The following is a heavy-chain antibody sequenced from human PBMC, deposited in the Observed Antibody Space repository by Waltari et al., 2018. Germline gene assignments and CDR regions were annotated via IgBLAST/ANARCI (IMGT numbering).Heavy chain of an antibody. CDR1: GGPISSHY. Sequence: QVQLQESGPGLVKPSETLSLPCTVSGGPISSHYWSWIRQPPGKGLEWIGYIYYSGRTNYNPSRNHRGTIPVDTSKTPFSLRLSSVTAADTAVYYCAGVSTIFGVVISGDDAFDIWGQGTMVTVSS. D-gene: IGHD3-3*01. V-gene: IGHV4-59*11. J-gene: IGHJ3*02. CDR2: IYYSGRT. CDR3: AGVSTIFGVVISGDDAFDI.